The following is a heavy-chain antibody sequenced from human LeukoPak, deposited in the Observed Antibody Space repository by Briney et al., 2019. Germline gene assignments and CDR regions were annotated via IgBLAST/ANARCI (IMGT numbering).Heavy chain of an antibody. CDR1: GFTFSSYW. Sequence: GGSLRLSCAASGFTFSSYWMHWVRQAPGKGLVWVSRINSDGSSTSYADSVKGRFTISRDNAKNTLYLQMNSLRAEDSAIYYCASRDGYKFGYWGQGILVTVSS. V-gene: IGHV3-74*01. CDR3: ASRDGYKFGY. D-gene: IGHD5-24*01. CDR2: INSDGSST. J-gene: IGHJ4*02.